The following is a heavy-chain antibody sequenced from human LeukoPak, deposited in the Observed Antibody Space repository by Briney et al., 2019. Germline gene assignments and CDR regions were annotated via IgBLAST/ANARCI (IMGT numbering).Heavy chain of an antibody. CDR1: GYSFTSYW. D-gene: IGHD4/OR15-4a*01. J-gene: IGHJ6*03. CDR2: IYPGDSDT. CDR3: ARGFYGGYYHYYYMDV. V-gene: IGHV5-51*01. Sequence: GESLKISCKGSGYSFTSYWIGWVRQMPGKGLEWMGIIYPGDSDTRYSPSFQGQVTISADRSISTAYLQRSSLKASDTAMYYCARGFYGGYYHYYYMDVWGKGTTVTVSS.